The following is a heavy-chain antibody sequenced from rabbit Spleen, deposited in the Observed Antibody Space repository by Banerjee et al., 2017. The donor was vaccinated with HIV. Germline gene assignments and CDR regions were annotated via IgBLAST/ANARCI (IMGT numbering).Heavy chain of an antibody. Sequence: QEQLEESGGDLVKPEGSLTLTCKASGFSFSTNYDMCWVRQAPGKGLEWIGCIFTGNTKTYYASWAKGRFTISKSSSTTVTLQMTSLTAADTATYFCARDAGSGDYIDVYFNLWGPGTLVTVS. CDR2: IFTGNTKT. CDR3: ARDAGSGDYIDVYFNL. V-gene: IGHV1S45*01. J-gene: IGHJ4*01. D-gene: IGHD8-1*01. CDR1: GFSFSTNYD.